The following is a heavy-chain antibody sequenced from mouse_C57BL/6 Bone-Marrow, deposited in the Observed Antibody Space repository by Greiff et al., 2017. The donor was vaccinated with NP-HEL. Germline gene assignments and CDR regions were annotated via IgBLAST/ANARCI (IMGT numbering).Heavy chain of an antibody. CDR3: ARNIHYYGSSYWYFDV. V-gene: IGHV1-81*01. J-gene: IGHJ1*03. CDR1: GYTFTSYG. Sequence: QVQLQQSGAELARPGASVKLSCKASGYTFTSYGISWVKQRTGRGLEWIGEIYPRSGNTYYNEKFKGKATLTADKSSSTAYMELRSLTSEDSAVYFCARNIHYYGSSYWYFDVWGTGTTVTVSS. D-gene: IGHD1-1*01. CDR2: IYPRSGNT.